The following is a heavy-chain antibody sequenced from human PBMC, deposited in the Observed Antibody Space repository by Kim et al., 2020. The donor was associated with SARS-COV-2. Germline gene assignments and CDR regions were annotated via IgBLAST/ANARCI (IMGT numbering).Heavy chain of an antibody. CDR3: ARGARIAAAGTTPFDY. J-gene: IGHJ4*02. Sequence: VTGRCTIARKNTNNTLYLQMNSLRDEDTAVYYCARGARIAAAGTTPFDYWGQGTLVTVSS. D-gene: IGHD6-13*01. V-gene: IGHV3-30*01.